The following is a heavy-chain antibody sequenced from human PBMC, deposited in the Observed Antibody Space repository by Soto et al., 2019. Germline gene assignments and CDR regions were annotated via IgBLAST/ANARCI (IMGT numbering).Heavy chain of an antibody. V-gene: IGHV3-30*18. J-gene: IGHJ4*02. CDR3: AKSVYNWNDGFFDY. CDR2: ISYDGINK. D-gene: IGHD1-1*01. Sequence: QVQLVESGGGVVQPGRSLRLSCAASGFTFSSYGMHWVRQAPGKVLEWVAVISYDGINKYYADSVKGRFTISRDNSKNTLYLQMNSLRAEDTAVYYCAKSVYNWNDGFFDYCGQGTLVTVSS. CDR1: GFTFSSYG.